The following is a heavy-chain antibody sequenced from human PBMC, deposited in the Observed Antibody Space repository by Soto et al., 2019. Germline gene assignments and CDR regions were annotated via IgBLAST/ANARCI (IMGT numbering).Heavy chain of an antibody. V-gene: IGHV5-10-1*01. CDR3: ARRIVVVPATTYYYGMDV. CDR2: IDPSDSYT. Sequence: GEPLKISCKGSGYSFTSYWISWVRQMPGKGLEWMGRIDPSDSYTNYSPSFQGHVTISADKSISTAYLQWSSLKASDTAMYYCARRIVVVPATTYYYGMDVWGQGTTVTVSS. D-gene: IGHD2-2*01. CDR1: GYSFTSYW. J-gene: IGHJ6*02.